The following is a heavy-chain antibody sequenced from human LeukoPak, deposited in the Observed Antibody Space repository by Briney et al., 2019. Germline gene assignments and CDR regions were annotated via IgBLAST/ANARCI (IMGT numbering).Heavy chain of an antibody. CDR1: GFTVNSNF. CDR3: AKQSAGSAAWYSLHYDF. V-gene: IGHV3-23*01. Sequence: GGSLRLSCAASGFTVNSNFMTWVRQAPGRGLEWVSSVDGGGGGTYYADSVKGRFTISRDNSKDTLYLQMNGLRAEDTAVYFCAKQSAGSAAWYSLHYDFWGQGTLVTVSS. D-gene: IGHD6-13*01. CDR2: VDGGGGGT. J-gene: IGHJ4*02.